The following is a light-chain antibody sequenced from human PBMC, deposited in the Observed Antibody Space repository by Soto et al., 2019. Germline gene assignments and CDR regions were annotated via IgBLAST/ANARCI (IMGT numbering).Light chain of an antibody. CDR3: QEYNSYSSWT. CDR1: QSISSW. V-gene: IGKV1-5*03. CDR2: KAS. J-gene: IGKJ1*01. Sequence: DIQMTQSPSTLSASVGDRVTITCRASQSISSWLAWYQQKPGKAPKVLIYKASSLESGVPSRFSGSGYGTEFTLTISSLQPGDFATYYCQEYNSYSSWTFGQGTKVDIK.